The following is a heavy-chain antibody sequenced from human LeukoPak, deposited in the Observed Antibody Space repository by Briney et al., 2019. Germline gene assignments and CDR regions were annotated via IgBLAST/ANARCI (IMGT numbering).Heavy chain of an antibody. V-gene: IGHV3-21*01. CDR3: ARRYVSWFDP. CDR1: GGSISSSS. D-gene: IGHD3-16*01. CDR2: ISSSSSYI. Sequence: ETLSLTCTVSGGSISSSSYYWGWIGQPPAKGLEWVSSISSSSSYINYADSVKGRFTISRDNAKNSLYLQMNSLRAEDTAVYYCARRYVSWFDPWGQGTLVTVSS. J-gene: IGHJ5*02.